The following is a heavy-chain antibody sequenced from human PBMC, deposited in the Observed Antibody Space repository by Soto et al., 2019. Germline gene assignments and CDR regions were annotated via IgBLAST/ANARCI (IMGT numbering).Heavy chain of an antibody. J-gene: IGHJ6*02. D-gene: IGHD3-22*01. V-gene: IGHV3-33*01. CDR1: GFTFSSYG. CDR3: ARDRDYDISCYSRTYYYGMDV. Sequence: QVQLLESGGGVVQPGRSLRLSCAASGFTFSSYGMHWVRQAPGKGLEWVAVIWYDGSNKYYADSVKGRFTISRDNSKNTLYLQMNSLRAEDTAVYYCARDRDYDISCYSRTYYYGMDVWGQRTTVTVSS. CDR2: IWYDGSNK.